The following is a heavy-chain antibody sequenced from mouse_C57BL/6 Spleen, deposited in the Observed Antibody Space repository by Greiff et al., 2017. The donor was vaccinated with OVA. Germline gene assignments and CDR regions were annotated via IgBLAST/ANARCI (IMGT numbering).Heavy chain of an antibody. V-gene: IGHV3-6*01. CDR1: GYSITSGYY. CDR3: ARSSSQFAY. J-gene: IGHJ3*01. CDR2: ISYDGSN. D-gene: IGHD1-1*01. Sequence: EVKLMESGPGLVKPSQSLSLTCSVTGYSITSGYYWNWIRQFPGNKLEWMGYISYDGSNNYNPSLKNRISITRDTSKNQFFLKLNSVTTEDTATYYCARSSSQFAYWGQGTLVTVSA.